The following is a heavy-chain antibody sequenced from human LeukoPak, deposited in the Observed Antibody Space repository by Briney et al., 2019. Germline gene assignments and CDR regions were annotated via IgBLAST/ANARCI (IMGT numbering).Heavy chain of an antibody. Sequence: GGSLSLSCAASGFTYSSYSMNWIRPAPGKGLEGVAVISGSSSYIYYADSVKGRFTISRDNAKNSLYLQMNSLRVEDTAVYYWARDNRVYYDSRGNDYWGQGTLVTVSS. CDR2: ISGSSSYI. J-gene: IGHJ4*02. CDR1: GFTYSSYS. V-gene: IGHV3-21*01. D-gene: IGHD3-22*01. CDR3: ARDNRVYYDSRGNDY.